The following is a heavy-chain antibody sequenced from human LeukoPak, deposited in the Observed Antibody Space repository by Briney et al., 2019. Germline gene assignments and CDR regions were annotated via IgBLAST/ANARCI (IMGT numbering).Heavy chain of an antibody. D-gene: IGHD2-2*01. V-gene: IGHV3-9*02. Sequence: GGSLRLSCAGSGFTSDDCAMHWVRQAPGKGLEGVSGISWNSGSIGYADSVKGRLTISRDNAKNSLYLQMNSLRAEDTALYYCAKGRGYELPLDNWGQGTLVTVSS. J-gene: IGHJ4*02. CDR1: GFTSDDCA. CDR2: ISWNSGSI. CDR3: AKGRGYELPLDN.